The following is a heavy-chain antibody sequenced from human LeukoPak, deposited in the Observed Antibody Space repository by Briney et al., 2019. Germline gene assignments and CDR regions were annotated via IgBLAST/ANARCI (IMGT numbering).Heavy chain of an antibody. J-gene: IGHJ6*03. CDR2: ISAYNGNT. Sequence: ASVKVSCKASGYTFTSYGISWVRQAPGQGLEWMGWISAYNGNTNYAQKLQGRVTMTTDTSTSTAYMELSRLRSDDTAVYYCARDGYDYIPYYYMDVWGKGTTVTISS. D-gene: IGHD5-12*01. CDR3: ARDGYDYIPYYYMDV. V-gene: IGHV1-18*01. CDR1: GYTFTSYG.